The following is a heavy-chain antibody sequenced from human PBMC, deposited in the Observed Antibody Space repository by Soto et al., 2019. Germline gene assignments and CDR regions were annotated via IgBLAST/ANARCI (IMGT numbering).Heavy chain of an antibody. CDR1: GFTFSSYD. CDR2: IGTAGDT. Sequence: EVQLVESGGGLVQPGGSLRLSCAASGFTFSSYDMHWVRQATGKGLEWVSAIGTAGDTYYPGSVKGRFTISRENANNTVYLQMNSLRAGNTVVYYCARGGSIGSFDYWGQGTLGTASS. CDR3: ARGGSIGSFDY. J-gene: IGHJ4*02. D-gene: IGHD1-26*01. V-gene: IGHV3-13*01.